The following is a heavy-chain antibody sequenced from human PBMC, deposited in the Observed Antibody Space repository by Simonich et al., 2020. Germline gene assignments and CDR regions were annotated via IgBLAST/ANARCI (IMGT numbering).Heavy chain of an antibody. Sequence: GGGLVKPGGSLRLSCAAYGFTFSSYSMNWVRQAPGKGREWGSSISSSSSYIYYADSVKGRFTISRDNAKNSLYLQMNSLRAEDTAVYYCARDTSYYGSGSYYFDYWGQGTLVTVSS. J-gene: IGHJ4*02. CDR1: GFTFSSYS. D-gene: IGHD3-10*01. CDR2: ISSSSSYI. CDR3: ARDTSYYGSGSYYFDY. V-gene: IGHV3-21*01.